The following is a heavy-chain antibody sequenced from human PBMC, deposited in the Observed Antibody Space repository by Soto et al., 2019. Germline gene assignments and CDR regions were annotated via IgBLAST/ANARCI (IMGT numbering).Heavy chain of an antibody. Sequence: SETLSLTCTISNGSIGSYYWTWIRQPPGKGLEWIGHIYYSGSTNYNPSLKSRLTLSLDTSKNQLSLKLTSVTAADTAVYYCARVGRLITAAGLLDAWGQGTLVTVSS. D-gene: IGHD6-13*01. CDR1: NGSIGSYY. CDR2: IYYSGST. J-gene: IGHJ5*02. V-gene: IGHV4-59*01. CDR3: ARVGRLITAAGLLDA.